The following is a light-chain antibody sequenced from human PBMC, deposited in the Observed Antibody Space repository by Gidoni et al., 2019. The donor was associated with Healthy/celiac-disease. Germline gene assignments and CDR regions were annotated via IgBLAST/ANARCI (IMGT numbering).Light chain of an antibody. V-gene: IGKV1-27*01. CDR1: QGISNY. Sequence: DIQMTQSPSSLSASVGDRVTITCRARQGISNYLAWYQQKPGKVPKLLIYAASTLQSGVPSRFSGSGSGTDFTLTISSLQPEDVATYYCPKYNSAPRTFGQGTKVEIK. CDR3: PKYNSAPRT. J-gene: IGKJ1*01. CDR2: AAS.